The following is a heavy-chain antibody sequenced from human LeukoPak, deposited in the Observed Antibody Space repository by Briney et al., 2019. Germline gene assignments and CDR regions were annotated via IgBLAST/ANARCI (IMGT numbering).Heavy chain of an antibody. D-gene: IGHD3-16*01. CDR2: ISDVVSHA. V-gene: IGHV3-23*01. CDR1: GCTFRNFG. J-gene: IGHJ5*02. CDR3: AKDNYGGVYAS. Sequence: GGSLRLSCAASGCTFRNFGMSWIRQAPGKGLEWVAHISDVVSHAFYADSAKGRFIISRDNSNNRVFLQMNSLRPEDTALYYCAKDNYGGVYASWGQGTLVTVSS.